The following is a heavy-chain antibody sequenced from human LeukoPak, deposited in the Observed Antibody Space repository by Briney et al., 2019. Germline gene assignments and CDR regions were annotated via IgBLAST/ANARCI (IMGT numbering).Heavy chain of an antibody. CDR2: ISYDGSNK. CDR1: GFTFSSYA. V-gene: IGHV3-30-3*01. CDR3: ARGGGNCLDY. D-gene: IGHD3-16*01. J-gene: IGHJ4*02. Sequence: GRSLRLSCAASGFTFSSYAMHWVRQAPGKGLEWVAVISYDGSNKYYADSVKGRFTISRNNSKNTLYLQMNSLRAEDTAVYYCARGGGNCLDYWGQGTLVAVSS.